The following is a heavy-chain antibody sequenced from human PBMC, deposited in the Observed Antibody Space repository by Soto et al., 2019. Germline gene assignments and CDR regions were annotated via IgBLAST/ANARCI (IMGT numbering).Heavy chain of an antibody. Sequence: PGESLKISCKAIGYTFTNYWIGWVRQTPGKGLEWMGIIFPGDSDTRYNPSFEGQVTVSADESISTAYLQWNTLKASDTAMYYCVRPNFGALTHFDFWGQGTLVTGLL. CDR1: GYTFTNYW. CDR2: IFPGDSDT. CDR3: VRPNFGALTHFDF. D-gene: IGHD3-16*01. V-gene: IGHV5-51*01. J-gene: IGHJ4*02.